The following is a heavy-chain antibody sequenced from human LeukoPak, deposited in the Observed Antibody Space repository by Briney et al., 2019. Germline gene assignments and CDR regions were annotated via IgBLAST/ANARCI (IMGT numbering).Heavy chain of an antibody. Sequence: ASVKVSCKTSGYTFTAYHIHWVRQAPGQGLEWMGRINPKSPGTNYAQRFQGRVTMTRDTSINTAYMELNELTSDDTAVYYCARDSVQGIYYFDQWGQGTPVTVSS. J-gene: IGHJ4*02. CDR3: ARDSVQGIYYFDQ. D-gene: IGHD3-10*01. CDR2: INPKSPGT. CDR1: GYTFTAYH. V-gene: IGHV1-2*06.